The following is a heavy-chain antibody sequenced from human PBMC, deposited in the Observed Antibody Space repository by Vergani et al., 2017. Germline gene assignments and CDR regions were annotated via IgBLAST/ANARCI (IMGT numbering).Heavy chain of an antibody. J-gene: IGHJ6*03. CDR3: ARDLRGSYYYYYMDV. Sequence: EVQLVESGGGLVQPGGSLRLSCAASGFTFSSYWMSWVRQAPGKGLEWVANIKQDGSEKYYVDSVKGRFTISRDNAKNSLYLQMNSLRAEDTAVYYCARDLRGSYYYYYMDVWGKXPKV. CDR1: GFTFSSYW. V-gene: IGHV3-7*01. CDR2: IKQDGSEK. D-gene: IGHD3-16*01.